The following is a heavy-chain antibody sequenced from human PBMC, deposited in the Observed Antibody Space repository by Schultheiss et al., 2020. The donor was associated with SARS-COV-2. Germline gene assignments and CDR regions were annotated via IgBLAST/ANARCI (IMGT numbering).Heavy chain of an antibody. CDR3: ARDDGSGSYLAYYGMDV. D-gene: IGHD3-10*01. CDR2: ISYDGNDK. Sequence: GGSLRLSCAASGFTFSSYAIHWVRQAPGKGLEWVAVISYDGNDKYYADSVKGRFTISRDKSKNTLYLQMNSLRTEDTAVYYCARDDGSGSYLAYYGMDVWGQGTTVTVSS. V-gene: IGHV3-30*01. CDR1: GFTFSSYA. J-gene: IGHJ6*02.